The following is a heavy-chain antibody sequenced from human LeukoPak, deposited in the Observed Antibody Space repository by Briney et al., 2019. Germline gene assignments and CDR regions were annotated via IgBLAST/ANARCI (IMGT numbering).Heavy chain of an antibody. CDR1: GGSISSSSYY. V-gene: IGHV4-39*07. J-gene: IGHJ5*02. CDR3: ARRQVRRRWLLKWGNWFDP. Sequence: SETLSLTCTVSGGSISSSSYYWGWIRQPPGKGLEWIGSIYYSGSTYYNPSLKSRVTISVDTSKNQFSLKLSSVTAADTAVYYCARRQVRRRWLLKWGNWFDPWGQGTLVTVSS. D-gene: IGHD5-24*01. CDR2: IYYSGST.